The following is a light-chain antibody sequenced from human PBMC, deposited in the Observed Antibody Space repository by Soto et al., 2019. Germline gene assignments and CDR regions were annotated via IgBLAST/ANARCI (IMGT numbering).Light chain of an antibody. CDR1: SSDVGVYNY. CDR2: DVN. J-gene: IGLJ1*01. V-gene: IGLV2-8*01. Sequence: QPVLTQPPSASGSPGQSVTISCTGTSSDVGVYNYVSWYQQHPGKAPKLMIYDVNKRPSGVPDRFSGSKSGNTASLTVSGLQAEDEADYYCSSSYAGSNNYVFGTGTKVTVL. CDR3: SSYAGSNNYV.